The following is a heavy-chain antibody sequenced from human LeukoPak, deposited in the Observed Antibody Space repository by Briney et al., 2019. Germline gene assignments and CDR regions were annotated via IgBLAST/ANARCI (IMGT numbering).Heavy chain of an antibody. Sequence: GASVKVSCKASGYTFTSYDINWARQATGQGLEWMGWMNPNSGNTGYAQKFQGRVTMTRNTSISTAYMELSSLRSEDTAVYYCASELAGYYYYCGMDVWGQGTTVTVSS. D-gene: IGHD1-26*01. CDR3: ASELAGYYYYCGMDV. J-gene: IGHJ6*02. V-gene: IGHV1-8*01. CDR2: MNPNSGNT. CDR1: GYTFTSYD.